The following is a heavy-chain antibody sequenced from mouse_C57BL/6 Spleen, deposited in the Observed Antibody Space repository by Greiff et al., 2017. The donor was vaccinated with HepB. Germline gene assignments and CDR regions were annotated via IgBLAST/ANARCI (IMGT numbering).Heavy chain of an antibody. CDR2: IWGDGST. D-gene: IGHD1-1*01. Sequence: QVQLKESGPGLVEPSQSLYITCAVSGFSFTSYGVSWVRQPPGKGLEWLGVIWGDGSTNYHSAIISRLSISKDNSKNHVLLKLNSLQTDDTATYYCAKPGYGSSPDYFEVWGTGTTVTVSS. V-gene: IGHV2-3*01. J-gene: IGHJ1*03. CDR1: GFSFTSYG. CDR3: AKPGYGSSPDYFEV.